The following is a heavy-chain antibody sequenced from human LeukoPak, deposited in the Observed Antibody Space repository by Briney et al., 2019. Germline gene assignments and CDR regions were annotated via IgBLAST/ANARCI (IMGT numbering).Heavy chain of an antibody. J-gene: IGHJ4*02. Sequence: QTGGSLRLSCAASGFTFSVSWMSWVRQAPGKGLEWVANIKYDGSEKYYVDSVKGRFTISRDNAKNSLYLQMNSLRAEDTAVYFCARDRNSDFWSGYYTNYFDYWGQGTLVTVSS. V-gene: IGHV3-7*01. CDR2: IKYDGSEK. CDR3: ARDRNSDFWSGYYTNYFDY. D-gene: IGHD3-3*01. CDR1: GFTFSVSW.